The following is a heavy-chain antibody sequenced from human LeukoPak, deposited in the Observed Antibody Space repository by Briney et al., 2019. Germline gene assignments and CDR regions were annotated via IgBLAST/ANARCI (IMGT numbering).Heavy chain of an antibody. J-gene: IGHJ5*02. CDR1: GGSISSYY. V-gene: IGHV4-4*07. Sequence: PSETLSLTCTVPGGSISSYYWSWIRQPAGKGLEWIGRIYTSGSTNYNPSLKSRVTMSVDTSKNQFSLKVSSVTAADTAVYYCATGGSYWFDPWGQGTLVTVSS. CDR3: ATGGSYWFDP. CDR2: IYTSGST. D-gene: IGHD1-26*01.